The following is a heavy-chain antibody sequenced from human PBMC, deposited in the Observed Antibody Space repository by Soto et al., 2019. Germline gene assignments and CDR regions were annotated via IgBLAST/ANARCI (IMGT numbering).Heavy chain of an antibody. V-gene: IGHV3-23*01. J-gene: IGHJ6*02. Sequence: GGSLRLSCAASGFTFSSYAMSWVRQAPGKGLEWVSAISGSGGSTYYADSVKGRFTISRDNSKNTLYLQMNSLRAEDTAVYYCAKGSGLDDFWSGYYPPPYYYYGMDVWGQGTTVTVSS. CDR1: GFTFSSYA. CDR2: ISGSGGST. CDR3: AKGSGLDDFWSGYYPPPYYYYGMDV. D-gene: IGHD3-3*01.